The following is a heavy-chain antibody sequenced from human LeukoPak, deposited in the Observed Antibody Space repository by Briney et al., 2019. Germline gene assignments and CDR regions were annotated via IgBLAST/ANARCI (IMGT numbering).Heavy chain of an antibody. V-gene: IGHV3-7*01. D-gene: IGHD2-2*01. J-gene: IGHJ4*02. CDR1: GFTFSSYW. Sequence: GGSLRLSCAASGFTFSSYWMSWVRQAPGKGLEWVANINQDGSGEYYVDSVKGRFTISRDNAKNSLFLQMNSLRAEDTAIYYCARAGPYQQPPRPVDYWGQGTLVTVSS. CDR3: ARAGPYQQPPRPVDY. CDR2: INQDGSGE.